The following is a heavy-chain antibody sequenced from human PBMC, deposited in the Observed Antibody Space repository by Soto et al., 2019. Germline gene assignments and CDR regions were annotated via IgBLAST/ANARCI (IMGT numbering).Heavy chain of an antibody. J-gene: IGHJ6*02. CDR1: GGSFSNHY. CDR3: TTQGFGGLHGLVDV. D-gene: IGHD3-10*01. CDR2: ISNIGFT. V-gene: IGHV4-59*08. Sequence: SETLSLTCAVYGGSFSNHYCSWIRLSPGKGLEWIGYISNIGFTRYNPSLKSRVSIPVDTSKNQFSLKLTSVTAADTAVYYCTTQGFGGLHGLVDVWGQGTTVTVSS.